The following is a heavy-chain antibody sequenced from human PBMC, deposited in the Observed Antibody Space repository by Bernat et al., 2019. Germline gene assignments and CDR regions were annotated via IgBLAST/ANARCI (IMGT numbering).Heavy chain of an antibody. V-gene: IGHV1-69*02. CDR1: GGTFSSYT. J-gene: IGHJ5*02. CDR3: ALITIFGGVVPYNWFDP. CDR2: IIPILGIA. D-gene: IGHD3-3*01. Sequence: QVQLVQSGAEVKKPGSSVKVSCKASGGTFSSYTISWVRQAPGQGLEWMGRIIPILGIANYAQKFQGRVTITADKSTSTAYMELSSLRSEDTAVYYCALITIFGGVVPYNWFDPWGQGTLVTVSS.